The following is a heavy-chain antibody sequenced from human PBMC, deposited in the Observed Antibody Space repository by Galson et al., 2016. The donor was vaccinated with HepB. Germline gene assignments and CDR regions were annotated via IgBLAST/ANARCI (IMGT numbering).Heavy chain of an antibody. J-gene: IGHJ4*02. D-gene: IGHD6-13*01. CDR1: GFRVTTNY. Sequence: SLRLSCAASGFRVTTNYVNWVRQFPGKGLEWVSVIYTTGTTYYADSVKGRFTISGDNSENTLYLQMDSLRAEDTAIYYCATDPGTTTWKNYFEYWGQGTLVTVS. V-gene: IGHV3-66*01. CDR2: IYTTGTT. CDR3: ATDPGTTTWKNYFEY.